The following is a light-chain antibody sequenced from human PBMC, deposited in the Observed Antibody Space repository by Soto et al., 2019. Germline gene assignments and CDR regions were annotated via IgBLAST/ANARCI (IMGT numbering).Light chain of an antibody. V-gene: IGKV1-39*01. CDR3: QHYDSYSKA. Sequence: EIQMTQSPSSLSASVGDRLTITCRASRSIGNYLNWYQQKPESAPKLLIYRTSSWQSWVPSRFSGSGSGTEFTLTISSLQPDDFAAYYCQHYDSYSKAFGQGTKVDIK. J-gene: IGKJ1*01. CDR2: RTS. CDR1: RSIGNY.